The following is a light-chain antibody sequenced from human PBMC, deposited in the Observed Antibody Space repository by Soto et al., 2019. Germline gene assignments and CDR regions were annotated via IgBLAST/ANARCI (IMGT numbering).Light chain of an antibody. CDR3: AAWDDSLSGLV. CDR2: NDD. Sequence: QSVLTQSPSASGTPGQRVTISCSGSSSNIGSNSVTWYKQLPGAAPILLIYNDDQRPSGLPDRFSGSKSGTSASLAISGLRSEDEADYYGAAWDDSLSGLVFGGGTQLTVL. V-gene: IGLV1-47*01. CDR1: SSNIGSNS. J-gene: IGLJ2*01.